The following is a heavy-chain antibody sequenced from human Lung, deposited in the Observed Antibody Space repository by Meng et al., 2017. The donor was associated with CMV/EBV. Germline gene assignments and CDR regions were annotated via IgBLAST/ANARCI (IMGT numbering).Heavy chain of an antibody. V-gene: IGHV3-21*01. Sequence: GEXXKISCAASGFTFSAYSMNWVRQAPGKGLEWVSSISTTSTYIYYADSMKGRFTISRDNAKNLLFLQMNSLSVEDTTVYYCAGFGVAITNGLDVWGQGTTVTVSS. D-gene: IGHD3-3*01. CDR2: ISTTSTYI. J-gene: IGHJ6*02. CDR3: AGFGVAITNGLDV. CDR1: GFTFSAYS.